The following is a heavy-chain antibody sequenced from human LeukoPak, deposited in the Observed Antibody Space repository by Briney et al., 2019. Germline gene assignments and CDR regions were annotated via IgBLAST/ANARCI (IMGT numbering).Heavy chain of an antibody. CDR3: ARVDPDSYGYYDY. V-gene: IGHV3-7*01. D-gene: IGHD3-22*01. CDR1: GFTLSSYW. CDR2: IKKDGSAK. J-gene: IGHJ4*02. Sequence: GGSLRLSCAASGFTLSSYWMGWVRQAPGKGLEWVANIKKDGSAKQYVDSVKGRFTISRDNAKNSLFLQMDSLRAEDTALYYCARVDPDSYGYYDYRGQGTLVTVPS.